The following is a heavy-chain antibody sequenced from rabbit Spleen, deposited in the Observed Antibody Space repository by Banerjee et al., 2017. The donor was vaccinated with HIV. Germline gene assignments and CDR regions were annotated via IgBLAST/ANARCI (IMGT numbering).Heavy chain of an antibody. Sequence: QEQLVESGGGLVKPGASLTLTCTASGFSFSSSYYMCWVRQAPGKGLEWIACIYAGSSGSTYYASWAKGRFTISKTSSTTVTLQMTSLTAADTATYFCARGPYDGTVNRGWTAYFDLWGQGTLVTVS. CDR2: IYAGSSGST. V-gene: IGHV1S45*01. J-gene: IGHJ4*01. D-gene: IGHD4-2*01. CDR1: GFSFSSSYY. CDR3: ARGPYDGTVNRGWTAYFDL.